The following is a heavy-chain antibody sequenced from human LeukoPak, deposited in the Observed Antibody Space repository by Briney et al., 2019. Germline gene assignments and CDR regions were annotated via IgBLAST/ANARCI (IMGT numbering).Heavy chain of an antibody. CDR3: ARVRYNWNRDFDY. Sequence: SETLSLTCTVSGYSISSGYYWGWIRQPPGKGLEWIGSMFHSGSTYYNPSLKSRVTMSVDTSKNQFSLKLSSVTAADTAVYYCARVRYNWNRDFDYCGQGTLVTVSS. CDR2: MFHSGST. J-gene: IGHJ4*02. V-gene: IGHV4-38-2*02. D-gene: IGHD1-20*01. CDR1: GYSISSGYY.